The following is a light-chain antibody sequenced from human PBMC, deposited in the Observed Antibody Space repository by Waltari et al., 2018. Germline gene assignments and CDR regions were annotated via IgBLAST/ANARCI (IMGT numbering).Light chain of an antibody. CDR1: NNDIGGYNS. Sequence: QSALTQPASVSGSPGQSIAISCTGTNNDIGGYNSVSWYQFRPGKAPTLVIYEVDKRPSGVSSRFSGSKSANMDSLTISGLQAEDEADYYCSSYRGAITLVVFGTGTKVTVL. CDR2: EVD. J-gene: IGLJ1*01. CDR3: SSYRGAITLVV. V-gene: IGLV2-14*01.